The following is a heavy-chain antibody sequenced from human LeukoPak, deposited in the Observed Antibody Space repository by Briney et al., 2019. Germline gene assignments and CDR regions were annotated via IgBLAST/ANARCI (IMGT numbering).Heavy chain of an antibody. V-gene: IGHV6-1*01. CDR3: ARDNHLPNDDFWSGPPPRYGMDV. CDR2: TYYRSKWYN. CDR1: GDSVSSNSAA. J-gene: IGHJ6*02. D-gene: IGHD3-3*01. Sequence: SQTLSLTCAISGDSVSSNSAAWNWIRQSPSRGLEWLGRTYYRSKWYNDYAVSVKSRITINPDTSKNQFSLQLNSATPEDTAVYYCARDNHLPNDDFWSGPPPRYGMDVWGQGTTVTVSS.